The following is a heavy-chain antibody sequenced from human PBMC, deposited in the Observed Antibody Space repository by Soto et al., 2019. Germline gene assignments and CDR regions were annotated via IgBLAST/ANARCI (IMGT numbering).Heavy chain of an antibody. J-gene: IGHJ5*02. V-gene: IGHV3-11*06. D-gene: IGHD2-15*01. CDR1: GVTFGDSY. Sequence: PGGSLGLSCAVSGVTFGDSYMSWIRQAPGKGLEWLSYISPGSRYPAYADSVKGRFTISRDNAKRSLYLQMMSLTAEDTAIYYGVRGGGGGQFDPCGQGTMVTVSS. CDR3: VRGGGGGQFDP. CDR2: ISPGSRYP.